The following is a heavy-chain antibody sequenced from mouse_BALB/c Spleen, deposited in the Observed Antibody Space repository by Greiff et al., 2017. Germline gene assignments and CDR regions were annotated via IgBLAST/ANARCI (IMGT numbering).Heavy chain of an antibody. CDR2: ISYSGST. J-gene: IGHJ2*01. Sequence: VQLQQSGPGLVKPSQSLSLTCTVTGYSITSDYAWNWIRQFPGNKLEWMGYISYSGSTSYNPSLKSRISITRDTSKNQFFLQLNSVTTEDTATYYCARWANWPYYFDYWGQGTTLTVSS. CDR3: ARWANWPYYFDY. CDR1: GYSITSDYA. V-gene: IGHV3-2*02. D-gene: IGHD4-1*01.